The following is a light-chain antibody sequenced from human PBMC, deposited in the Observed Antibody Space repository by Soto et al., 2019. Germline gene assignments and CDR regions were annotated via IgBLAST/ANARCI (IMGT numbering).Light chain of an antibody. J-gene: IGLJ1*01. V-gene: IGLV1-44*01. CDR3: ASWDDNLKGPV. Sequence: QSVLTQPPSASGTHGQRVTISCSGSSSNIGTNTVNWSRQLPGTAPKLHIYNDNQRPSGVPDRFSGSKSGTSASLAISGLQSEDEADYYCASWDDNLKGPVFGTGTRSPS. CDR2: NDN. CDR1: SSNIGTNT.